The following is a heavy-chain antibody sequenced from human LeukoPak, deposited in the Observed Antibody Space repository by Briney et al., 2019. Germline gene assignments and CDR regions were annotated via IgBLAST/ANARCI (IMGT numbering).Heavy chain of an antibody. D-gene: IGHD3-22*01. V-gene: IGHV3-9*01. Sequence: PGRSLRLSCAASGFTFDDYAMHWVRQAPGKGLEWVSGISWNSDSIGYADSVKGRFTISRDNAKNSLYLQMNSLRAEDTALYYCAKQTYYYDSSGPNWFDPWGQGTLVTVSS. J-gene: IGHJ5*02. CDR1: GFTFDDYA. CDR2: ISWNSDSI. CDR3: AKQTYYYDSSGPNWFDP.